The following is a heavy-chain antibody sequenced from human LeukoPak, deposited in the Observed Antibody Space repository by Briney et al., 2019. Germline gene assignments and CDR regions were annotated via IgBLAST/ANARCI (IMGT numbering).Heavy chain of an antibody. CDR3: AKNAGGANYCMDV. D-gene: IGHD3-10*01. V-gene: IGHV3-30*18. CDR2: ISYDGSNK. Sequence: GRSLRLSCAASGFTFSSYGTHWVRQAPGKGLEWVAVISYDGSNKYYADSVKGRFTISRDNSKNTLYLQMNSLRAEDTAVYYCAKNAGGANYCMDVWGQGTTVTVSS. J-gene: IGHJ6*03. CDR1: GFTFSSYG.